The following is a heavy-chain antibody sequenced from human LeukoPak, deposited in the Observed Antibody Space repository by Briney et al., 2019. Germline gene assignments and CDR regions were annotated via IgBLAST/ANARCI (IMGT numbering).Heavy chain of an antibody. CDR2: ISSSGSTI. CDR3: ARDASGYDYAFDI. D-gene: IGHD5-12*01. Sequence: PGGSLRLSCAASGFTFSSYEMNWVRQAPGKGLEWVSDISSSGSTIYYADSVKGRFTISRDNAKNSLYLQMNSLRAEDTAVYYCARDASGYDYAFDIWGQGTMVTVSS. J-gene: IGHJ3*02. CDR1: GFTFSSYE. V-gene: IGHV3-48*03.